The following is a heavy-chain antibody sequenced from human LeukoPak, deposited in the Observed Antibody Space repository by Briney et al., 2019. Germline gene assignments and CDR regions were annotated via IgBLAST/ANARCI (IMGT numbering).Heavy chain of an antibody. CDR3: TKGLAEYVSGGYYKNRCLDP. CDR2: ISGSGDVT. Sequence: GGSLRLSCAASGFTVSSNYMSWVRQAPGKGLEWVSVISGSGDVTYYADSVKGRFTIFRDNSNNMLYLQMNSLRVEDTAIYYCTKGLAEYVSGGYYKNRCLDPWGQGTLVTVSS. V-gene: IGHV3-23*01. J-gene: IGHJ5*02. D-gene: IGHD3-10*01. CDR1: GFTVSSNY.